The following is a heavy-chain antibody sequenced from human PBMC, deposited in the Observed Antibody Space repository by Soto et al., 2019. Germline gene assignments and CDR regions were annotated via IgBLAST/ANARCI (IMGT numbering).Heavy chain of an antibody. CDR1: DGSVNTGNFY. D-gene: IGHD3-16*01. V-gene: IGHV4-61*01. J-gene: IGHJ4*02. Sequence: SETLSLTCAVSDGSVNTGNFYWSWIRQPPGKGLEWIGHIYYTGTTNYNPSFKSRVTISVDTSNNQFSLKVTSVTAADTAVYYCAREEKQLARYGGDFDYWGQGVLVTVSS. CDR2: IYYTGTT. CDR3: AREEKQLARYGGDFDY.